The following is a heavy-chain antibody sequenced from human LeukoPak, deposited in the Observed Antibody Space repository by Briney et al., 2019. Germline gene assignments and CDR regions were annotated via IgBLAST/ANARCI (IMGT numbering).Heavy chain of an antibody. CDR2: IIPIFGTA. CDR1: GGTFGSYV. CDR3: AEEGDTALVTGYFDL. J-gene: IGHJ2*01. Sequence: GASVKVSCKASGGTFGSYVISWVRQAPGQGLEWMGGIIPIFGTAHYAQKFQGRLTITADESTSTVYMEVSSLRSEDTAMYYCAEEGDTALVTGYFDLWGRGTLVTVSS. D-gene: IGHD5-18*01. V-gene: IGHV1-69*01.